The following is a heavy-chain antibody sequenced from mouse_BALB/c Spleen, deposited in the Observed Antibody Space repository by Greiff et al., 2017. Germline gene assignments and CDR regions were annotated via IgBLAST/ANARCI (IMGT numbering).Heavy chain of an antibody. Sequence: EVQLVESGGGLVQPGGSRKLSCAASGFTFSSFGMHWVRQAPEKGLEWVAYISSGSSTIYYADTVKGRFTISRDNPKNTLFLQMTSLRSEDTAMYYCASSRGRDFDVWGAGTTVTVSS. CDR3: ASSRGRDFDV. J-gene: IGHJ1*01. D-gene: IGHD3-3*01. V-gene: IGHV5-17*02. CDR2: ISSGSSTI. CDR1: GFTFSSFG.